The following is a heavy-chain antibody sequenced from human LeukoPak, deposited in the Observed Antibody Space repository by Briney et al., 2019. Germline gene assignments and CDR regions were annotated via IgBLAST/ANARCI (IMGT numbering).Heavy chain of an antibody. V-gene: IGHV4-39*01. Sequence: SETLSLSCTVSGGSISSSPYYWGWIRQPPGKGLEWIGTIYYRGSTYSNPSLNSRVTISLDTSKNQFSLRLRSVTAADTALYYCARHYLSDGILSTFDPWGQGTLVTVSS. CDR2: IYYRGST. J-gene: IGHJ5*02. CDR1: GGSISSSPYY. D-gene: IGHD2-2*01. CDR3: ARHYLSDGILSTFDP.